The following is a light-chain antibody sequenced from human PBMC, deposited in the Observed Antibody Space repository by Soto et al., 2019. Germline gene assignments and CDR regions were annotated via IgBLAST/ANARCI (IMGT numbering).Light chain of an antibody. CDR2: DAS. V-gene: IGKV3-11*01. Sequence: EIVMTQSPATLSVSPGERATLSCRASQSVSSYLAWYQQKPGQAPRLLIYDASNRATGIPARFSGSGSGTDFTLTISILEPEDFAVYYCQQRSNWPITFGQETRLEIK. CDR1: QSVSSY. CDR3: QQRSNWPIT. J-gene: IGKJ5*01.